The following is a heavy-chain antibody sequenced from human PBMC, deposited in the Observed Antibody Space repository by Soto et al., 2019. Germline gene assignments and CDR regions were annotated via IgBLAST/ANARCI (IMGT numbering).Heavy chain of an antibody. D-gene: IGHD4-17*01. V-gene: IGHV1-69*06. CDR2: IIPIFGTA. Sequence: SVKVSCKASGGTFSSYAISWVRQAPGQGLEWMGGIIPIFGTANYAQKFQGRVTITADKSTSTAYMELSSLRSEDTAVYYCARGLEYYYYYGMDVWGQGTTVTVSS. CDR3: ARGLEYYYYYGMDV. J-gene: IGHJ6*02. CDR1: GGTFSSYA.